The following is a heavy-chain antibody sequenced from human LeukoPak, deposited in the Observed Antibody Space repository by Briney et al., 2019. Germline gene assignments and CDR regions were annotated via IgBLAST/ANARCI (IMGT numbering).Heavy chain of an antibody. Sequence: SETLSLTCTVSGGSISSSHYYWGWIRQSPGKGPEWIGSIYYSGTTYYNPSLESRVTISDDTSKNRFSLMLTSLTAADTAVYYCARQSSDYYYYYIDVWGEGTTVIVSS. CDR1: GGSISSSHYY. CDR2: IYYSGTT. V-gene: IGHV4-39*01. CDR3: ARQSSDYYYYYIDV. J-gene: IGHJ6*03.